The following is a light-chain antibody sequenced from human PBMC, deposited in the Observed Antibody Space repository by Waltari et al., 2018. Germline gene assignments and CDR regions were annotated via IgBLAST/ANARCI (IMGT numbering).Light chain of an antibody. V-gene: IGLV2-11*01. J-gene: IGLJ2*01. Sequence: QSALTQPPSGSGSPGQAVTISCTGTSIDIRDEKYVSWFQPYPGKAPKVIMFAVSGRPPGLHARFSASKSGNTVSLSFYGLHPEDESYHSRCSYAGQFTWVFGGETKLTV. CDR3: CSYAGQFTWV. CDR2: AVS. CDR1: SIDIRDEKY.